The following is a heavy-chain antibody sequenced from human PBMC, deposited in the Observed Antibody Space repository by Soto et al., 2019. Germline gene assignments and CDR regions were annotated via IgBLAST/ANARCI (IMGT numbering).Heavy chain of an antibody. D-gene: IGHD3-3*01. CDR3: ARLYYDFWSGYYKEGKDYYYYMDV. CDR2: IYPGDSDT. Sequence: GESLKISCKGSGYSFTSYWIGWVRQMPGKCLEWMGIIYPGDSDTRYSPSFQGQVTISADKSISTAYLQWSSLKASDTAMYYCARLYYDFWSGYYKEGKDYYYYMDVWGKGTTVTVSS. CDR1: GYSFTSYW. J-gene: IGHJ6*03. V-gene: IGHV5-51*01.